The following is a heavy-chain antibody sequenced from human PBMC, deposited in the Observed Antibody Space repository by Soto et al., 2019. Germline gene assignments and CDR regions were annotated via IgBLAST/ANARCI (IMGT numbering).Heavy chain of an antibody. V-gene: IGHV3-7*01. CDR1: GFTSNSYW. CDR3: ARGGRSALDF. Sequence: EVQLAESGGGLVQPGESLRLSCAASGFTSNSYWMHWVRQAPGKGLEWVANVKQDGSEKNYVDSVKGRFTVSRDNAKNSLYLQMNSLRAEDTAVYYCARGGRSALDFWGQGKVVTVSS. J-gene: IGHJ3*01. D-gene: IGHD1-26*01. CDR2: VKQDGSEK.